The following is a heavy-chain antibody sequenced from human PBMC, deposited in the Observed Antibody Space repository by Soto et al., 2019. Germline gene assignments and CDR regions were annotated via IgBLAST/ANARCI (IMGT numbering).Heavy chain of an antibody. V-gene: IGHV3-48*02. J-gene: IGHJ4*02. Sequence: EVQLVESGGGLVQPGGSLRLSCGASGFTFSSYSMNWVRQAPGKGLEWVSYISSSSSTIYYADSVKGRFTISRDNAKNSFYLQMNSLRDEGTAVYYCARDIGGYDWGCFGYWGQGTLVTVSS. CDR2: ISSSSSTI. CDR1: GFTFSSYS. D-gene: IGHD5-12*01. CDR3: ARDIGGYDWGCFGY.